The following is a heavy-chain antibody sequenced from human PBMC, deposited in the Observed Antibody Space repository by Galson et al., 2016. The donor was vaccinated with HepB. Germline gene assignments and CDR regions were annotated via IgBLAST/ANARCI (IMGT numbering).Heavy chain of an antibody. CDR2: INPSGGGT. J-gene: IGHJ4*02. V-gene: IGHV1-46*01. CDR3: ARPFYGEYYYFDY. Sequence: SVKVSCKASRYTFTTYWMHWVRQAPGQGLEWVGVINPSGGGTSYAQKFQGRVSMTSDTSTSTVYMQLISLRSEDTAVYCCARPFYGEYYYFDYWGQGAPVTVSS. CDR1: RYTFTTYW. D-gene: IGHD4-17*01.